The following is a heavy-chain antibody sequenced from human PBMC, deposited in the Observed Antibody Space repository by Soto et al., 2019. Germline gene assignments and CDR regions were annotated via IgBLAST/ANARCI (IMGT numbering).Heavy chain of an antibody. CDR1: GDSVPSNSAA. V-gene: IGHV6-1*01. CDR3: ASAQSTWGSTWYFDY. D-gene: IGHD6-13*01. Sequence: QVQLQQSGPGLVKPSQTLSLTCAISGDSVPSNSAAWNWIRQSPSRGLEWRGRTYYRSKWYNDYALSVKSRITVNPDTSKNQFSLQLNSVTPEDTAVYYCASAQSTWGSTWYFDYWAQGTLVTVSS. CDR2: TYYRSKWYN. J-gene: IGHJ4*02.